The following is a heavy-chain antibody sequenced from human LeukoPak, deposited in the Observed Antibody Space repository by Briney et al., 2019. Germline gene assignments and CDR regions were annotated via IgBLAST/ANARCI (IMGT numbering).Heavy chain of an antibody. Sequence: ASVKVSCKASGYTFTGYYMHWVRQAPGQGLEWMGWINPNSGGTNYAQKFQGRVTMTRDTSISTAYMELSRLRPDDTAVYYCARTAITMVRGDSRAINWFDPWGQGTLVTVSS. V-gene: IGHV1-2*02. CDR3: ARTAITMVRGDSRAINWFDP. CDR1: GYTFTGYY. CDR2: INPNSGGT. D-gene: IGHD3-10*01. J-gene: IGHJ5*02.